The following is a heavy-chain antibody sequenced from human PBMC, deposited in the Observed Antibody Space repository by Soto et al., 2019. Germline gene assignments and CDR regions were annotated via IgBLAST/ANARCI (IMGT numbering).Heavy chain of an antibody. J-gene: IGHJ4*02. D-gene: IGHD1-26*01. Sequence: GGSLRLSCAASGFTFSSYAMSWVRQAPGKGLEWVSAISGSVGSTYYADSVKGRFTISRDNSKNTLYLQMNSLRAEDTAVYYCAKLRVGPFYFDYWGQGTLVTVSS. CDR3: AKLRVGPFYFDY. V-gene: IGHV3-23*01. CDR2: ISGSVGST. CDR1: GFTFSSYA.